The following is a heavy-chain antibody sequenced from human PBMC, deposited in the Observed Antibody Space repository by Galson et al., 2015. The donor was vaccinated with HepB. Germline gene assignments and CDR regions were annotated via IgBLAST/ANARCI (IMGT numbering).Heavy chain of an antibody. CDR1: GFTFNNYW. Sequence: SLRLSCAASGFTFNNYWMHWVRQGPGKGLMWVSRVNNDGISTTYVDSVEGRFTISRDNARNTLYLQMNSLRAEDTAVYYCARGAIHNFDYWGQGTLVTVSS. V-gene: IGHV3-74*01. J-gene: IGHJ4*02. CDR2: VNNDGIST. CDR3: ARGAIHNFDY. D-gene: IGHD2-21*01.